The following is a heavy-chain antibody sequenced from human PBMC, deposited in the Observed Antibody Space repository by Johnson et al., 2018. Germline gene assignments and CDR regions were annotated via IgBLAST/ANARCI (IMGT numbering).Heavy chain of an antibody. D-gene: IGHD5-12*01. CDR1: GFTFSSYS. CDR2: ISSSSRTI. Sequence: EVQLVESGGGLVQPGGSLRLSCAASGFTFSSYSMNWVRQAPGKGLAWVSYISSSSRTIYYADSVKGRFTISRDNAKNSLYLQKNSLRDEDTAVYYCAREQGGDDPNYDYGMDVWGQGTTVTVSS. J-gene: IGHJ6*02. CDR3: AREQGGDDPNYDYGMDV. V-gene: IGHV3-48*02.